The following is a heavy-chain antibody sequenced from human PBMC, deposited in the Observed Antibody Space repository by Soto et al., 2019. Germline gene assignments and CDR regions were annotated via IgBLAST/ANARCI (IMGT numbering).Heavy chain of an antibody. CDR2: IRSKAYGGTT. CDR3: TLAPLYNWNYFNYGMDV. D-gene: IGHD1-20*01. Sequence: LRLSCIASGFTFGDYAMSWVRQAPGKGLEWVGFIRSKAYGGTTEYAASVKGRFTFSRDGSKSIAYLQMNSLKPEDTAVYYCTLAPLYNWNYFNYGMDVWDQGTTVTVS. V-gene: IGHV3-49*04. J-gene: IGHJ6*02. CDR1: GFTFGDYA.